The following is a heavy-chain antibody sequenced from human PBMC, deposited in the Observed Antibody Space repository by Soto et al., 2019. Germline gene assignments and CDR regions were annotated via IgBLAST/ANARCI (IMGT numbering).Heavy chain of an antibody. CDR2: IWYDGSNK. CDR3: ARDGYGSSGWYYYYYYMDV. Sequence: PGGSLRLSCAASGFTFSSYGMHWVRQAPGKGLEWVAVIWYDGSNKYYADSVKGRFTISRDNSKNTLYLQMNSLRAEDTAVYYCARDGYGSSGWYYYYYYMDVWGKGTTVTVSS. D-gene: IGHD6-19*01. V-gene: IGHV3-33*01. J-gene: IGHJ6*03. CDR1: GFTFSSYG.